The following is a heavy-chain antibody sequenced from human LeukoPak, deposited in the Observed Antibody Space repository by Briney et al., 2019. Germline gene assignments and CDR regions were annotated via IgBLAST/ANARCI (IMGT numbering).Heavy chain of an antibody. CDR2: INPNSGGT. Sequence: ASVKVSCKASGYTFTGYYMHWVRQAPGQGLEWMGWINPNSGGTNYAQKFQGRVTMTRDTSISTAYMELSRLRSDDTAVYYCARFSGWLQPFDYWGQGTLVTVSS. CDR1: GYTFTGYY. D-gene: IGHD5-24*01. J-gene: IGHJ4*02. CDR3: ARFSGWLQPFDY. V-gene: IGHV1-2*02.